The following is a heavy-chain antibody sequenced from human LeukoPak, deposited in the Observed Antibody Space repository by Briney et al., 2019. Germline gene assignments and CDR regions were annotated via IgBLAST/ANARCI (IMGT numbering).Heavy chain of an antibody. CDR2: IYSGGST. CDR1: GFTVSSNY. J-gene: IGHJ4*02. V-gene: IGHV3-53*01. CDR3: AREQSYGDYPYYFDY. D-gene: IGHD4-17*01. Sequence: GGSLRLSCAASGFTVSSNYMSWVRQAPGKGLEWVSVIYSGGSTYYADSVKGRFTISRDNSKNTLYLQMNSLRAEDTAVYYCAREQSYGDYPYYFDYWGQGTLVTVSS.